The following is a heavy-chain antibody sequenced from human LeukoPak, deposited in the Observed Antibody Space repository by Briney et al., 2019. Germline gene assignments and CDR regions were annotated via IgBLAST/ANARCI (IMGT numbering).Heavy chain of an antibody. CDR3: ATHQGSGWPLGY. CDR2: INPSGGST. J-gene: IGHJ4*02. CDR1: GYTFTSYY. V-gene: IGHV1-46*01. D-gene: IGHD6-19*01. Sequence: ASVKVSCKASGYTFTSYYMHWVRQAPGQGLEWMGIINPSGGSTSYAQKFQGRVTMTRDTSTSTVYMELSSLRSEDTAVYYCATHQGSGWPLGYWGQGTLVTVSS.